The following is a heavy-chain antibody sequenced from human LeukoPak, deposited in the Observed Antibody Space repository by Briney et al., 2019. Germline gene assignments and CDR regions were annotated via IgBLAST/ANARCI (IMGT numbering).Heavy chain of an antibody. V-gene: IGHV5-51*01. J-gene: IGHJ4*02. Sequence: GESLKISCKGFGYTFATYWIGWVRQMPGKGPEWMGTIYPSDSDTRYSPSFQGHVTISADKSITTAYLRWSSLKASDSAMYYCTRTPRLVAHAFYFDQWGRGTLVTVSS. CDR2: IYPSDSDT. D-gene: IGHD2-2*01. CDR1: GYTFATYW. CDR3: TRTPRLVAHAFYFDQ.